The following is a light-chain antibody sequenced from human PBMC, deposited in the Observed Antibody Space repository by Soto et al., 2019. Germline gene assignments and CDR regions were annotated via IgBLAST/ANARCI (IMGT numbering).Light chain of an antibody. J-gene: IGKJ1*01. V-gene: IGKV1-5*03. Sequence: DIQMTQSPSTLSASVGDRVTITCRASQRISSWLAWYQQKPGKAPKLLIYKASSLESGVPSRFSGSGSGTAFTLTFSSMQPDDFATYYCQKYNRYPWTLGHGTKVEIK. CDR2: KAS. CDR3: QKYNRYPWT. CDR1: QRISSW.